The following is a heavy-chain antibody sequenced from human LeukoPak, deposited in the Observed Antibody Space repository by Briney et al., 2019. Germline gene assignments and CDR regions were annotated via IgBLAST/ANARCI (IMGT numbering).Heavy chain of an antibody. CDR1: GYTFTSYG. CDR3: ARVKLELPHWYYYYMDV. J-gene: IGHJ6*03. Sequence: VASVKVFCKASGYTFTSYGISWVRQAPGQGLEWMGWISAYNGNTNYAQKPQGRVTMTTDTSTSTAYMELRSLRSDDTAVYYCARVKLELPHWYYYYMDVWGKGTTVTVSS. D-gene: IGHD1-7*01. CDR2: ISAYNGNT. V-gene: IGHV1-18*01.